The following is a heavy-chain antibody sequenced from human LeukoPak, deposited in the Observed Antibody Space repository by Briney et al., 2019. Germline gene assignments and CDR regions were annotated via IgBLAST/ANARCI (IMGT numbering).Heavy chain of an antibody. D-gene: IGHD2-15*01. CDR2: IHDSGST. V-gene: IGHV4-59*12. J-gene: IGHJ5*02. CDR3: ARGPGSSPNCFDP. CDR1: GGTISSYY. Sequence: SETLSLTCTVSGGTISSYYWNWIRQPPGKGLEWIGYIHDSGSTKYNPSLKSRVAISVDTSKNQFSLKLSSVTAAGTAVYYCARGPGSSPNCFDPWGQGTLVSVSS.